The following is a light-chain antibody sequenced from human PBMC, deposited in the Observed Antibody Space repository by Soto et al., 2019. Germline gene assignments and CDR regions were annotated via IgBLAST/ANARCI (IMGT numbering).Light chain of an antibody. V-gene: IGKV3D-20*02. Sequence: EIVITQSPSTLSLSPFETSSLSCRASQSVSSSYLAWYQQKPGQAPRLLIYGASNRATGIPARFSGSGSGTDFTLTISSLEPEDFAVYYCQQRSNWPPITFGQGTRLEIK. CDR3: QQRSNWPPIT. J-gene: IGKJ5*01. CDR1: QSVSSSY. CDR2: GAS.